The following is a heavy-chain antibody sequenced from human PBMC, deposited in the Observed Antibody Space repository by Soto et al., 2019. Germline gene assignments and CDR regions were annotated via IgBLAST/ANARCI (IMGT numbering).Heavy chain of an antibody. J-gene: IGHJ6*03. Sequence: QVTLEESGPVLVKPTETLTLTCSVSGFSLSDPKMGVSWIRQPPGKTLQWLAHIFSSDEKSYSTSLTSRVTISIDTSKSQVVLYLTNMDPVETPTYYCVRSRKRPYDSLSGHYNPMQYYYYHMDVWGQGTTVTVSS. CDR1: GFSLSDPKMG. CDR3: VRSRKRPYDSLSGHYNPMQYYYYHMDV. D-gene: IGHD3-3*01. V-gene: IGHV2-26*01. CDR2: IFSSDEK.